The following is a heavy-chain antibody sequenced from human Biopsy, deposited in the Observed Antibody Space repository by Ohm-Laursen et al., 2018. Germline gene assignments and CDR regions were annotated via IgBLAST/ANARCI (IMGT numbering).Heavy chain of an antibody. CDR3: TRGGYYYDSLAYYYWFDP. V-gene: IGHV1-2*02. CDR2: INPQSGGE. Sequence: ASVKVSCKASGYTFTSFYIHWVRQAPGQGLEWMGWINPQSGGEHYAQKFQGRVTMTRDTSISTAYVDLSSLRSDDTAVYYCTRGGYYYDSLAYYYWFDPWGQGTLVTVSS. CDR1: GYTFTSFY. J-gene: IGHJ5*02. D-gene: IGHD3-22*01.